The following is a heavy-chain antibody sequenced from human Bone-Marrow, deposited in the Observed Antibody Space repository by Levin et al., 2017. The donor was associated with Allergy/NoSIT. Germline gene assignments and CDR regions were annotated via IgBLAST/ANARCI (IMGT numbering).Heavy chain of an antibody. CDR2: ISYDGSNK. Sequence: PGESLKISCAASGFTFSSYGMHWVRQAPGKGLEWVAVISYDGSNKYYADSVKGRFTISRDNSKNTLYLQMNSLRAEDTAVYYCAKDPARWELLSDYFDYWGQGTLVTVSS. D-gene: IGHD1-26*01. CDR1: GFTFSSYG. V-gene: IGHV3-30*18. CDR3: AKDPARWELLSDYFDY. J-gene: IGHJ4*02.